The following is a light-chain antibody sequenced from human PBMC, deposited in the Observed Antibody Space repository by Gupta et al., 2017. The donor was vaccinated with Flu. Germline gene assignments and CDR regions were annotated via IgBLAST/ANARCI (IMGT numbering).Light chain of an antibody. V-gene: IGKV1-27*01. Sequence: PSSLSASVGDRVTITCRASQGISNYLAWYQQKPGKVPKLLIYAASTVQSGVPSRFIGSGSGTDFTLTISSLQPEDVATYYCQKYNNAPNTFGQGTKLEIK. CDR1: QGISNY. CDR3: QKYNNAPNT. J-gene: IGKJ2*01. CDR2: AAS.